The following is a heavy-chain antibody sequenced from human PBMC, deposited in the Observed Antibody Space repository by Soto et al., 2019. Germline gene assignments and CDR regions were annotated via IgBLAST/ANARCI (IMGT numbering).Heavy chain of an antibody. CDR3: AKGLGLRYFDWSPVVS. V-gene: IGHV3-23*01. CDR2: ISGSGGST. J-gene: IGHJ4*02. CDR1: GFTFSSFA. D-gene: IGHD3-9*01. Sequence: GGSLRLSCAASGFTFSSFAMSWVRQAPGKGLDWVSAISGSGGSTYSADSVKGRFTISRDNSKNTLYLQMNSLRAEDTAVYYCAKGLGLRYFDWSPVVSWGQGTLVTVSS.